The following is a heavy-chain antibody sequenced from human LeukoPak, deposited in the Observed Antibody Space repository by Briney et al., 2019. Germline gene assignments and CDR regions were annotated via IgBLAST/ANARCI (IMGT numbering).Heavy chain of an antibody. Sequence: GGSLRLSCAASGFTVSTNYMSWVRQAPGKGLEWVSVIYSGGSTYYADSVKGRCTISRDNSKNTLYLKMSSLRAEDTAVYYCARATFWSGYQRDSWYMDVWGKGTTVTVSS. D-gene: IGHD3-3*01. CDR2: IYSGGST. CDR3: ARATFWSGYQRDSWYMDV. V-gene: IGHV3-66*02. CDR1: GFTVSTNY. J-gene: IGHJ6*03.